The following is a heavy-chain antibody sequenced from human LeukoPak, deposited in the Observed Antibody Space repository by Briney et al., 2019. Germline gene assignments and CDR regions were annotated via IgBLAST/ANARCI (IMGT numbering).Heavy chain of an antibody. V-gene: IGHV1-2*02. CDR2: INPNSGGT. CDR3: ARGYGIEMADY. J-gene: IGHJ4*02. CDR1: GYTFTGYY. Sequence: ASVKVSCKTSGYTFTGYYMHWVRQAPGQGLEWMGWINPNSGGTNYAQKFQGRVTITRDTSISTAYMELSRLRSDDTAVYYCARGYGIEMADYWGQGTLVAVSS. D-gene: IGHD5-24*01.